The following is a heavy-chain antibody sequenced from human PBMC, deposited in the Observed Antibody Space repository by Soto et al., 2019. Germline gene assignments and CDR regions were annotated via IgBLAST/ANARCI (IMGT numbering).Heavy chain of an antibody. CDR1: GFTFSSYA. CDR3: AKVGSGVVVVAAVFGFDP. D-gene: IGHD2-15*01. CDR2: ISGSGGST. V-gene: IGHV3-23*01. J-gene: IGHJ5*02. Sequence: EVQLLESGGGLVQPGGSLRLSCAASGFTFSSYAMSWVRQAPGKGLEWVSAISGSGGSTYYADSVKGRFTISRDNSKNTRYLQRNSLRAEGTAVYYWAKVGSGVVVVAAVFGFDPWGQGTRVTVSS.